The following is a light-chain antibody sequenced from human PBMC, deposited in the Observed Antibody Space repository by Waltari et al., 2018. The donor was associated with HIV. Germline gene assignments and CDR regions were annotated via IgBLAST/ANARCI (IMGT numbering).Light chain of an antibody. Sequence: QSVLTQPHSASGTTGPRVTITCSGRSSNIGSNYVNWYQQLPGTAPKLLIYRNNQRPSGVPDRFSGSKSGTSASLAISWLRSEDESDYYCAAWDDSLSVWVFGGGTKLTVL. CDR3: AAWDDSLSVWV. CDR2: RNN. CDR1: SSNIGSNY. V-gene: IGLV1-47*01. J-gene: IGLJ3*02.